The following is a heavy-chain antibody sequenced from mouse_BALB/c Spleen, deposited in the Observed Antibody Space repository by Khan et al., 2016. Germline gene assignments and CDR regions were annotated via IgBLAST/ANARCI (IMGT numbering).Heavy chain of an antibody. V-gene: IGHV4-1*02. D-gene: IGHD1-1*01. CDR1: GFDFSRYW. J-gene: IGHJ3*01. CDR2: INPDSSTI. Sequence: EVKLLESGGGLVPPGGSLKLSCAATGFDFSRYWMSWVRQAPGKGLEWIGEINPDSSTINYTPSLKDKFIISRDNAKNTLYLQMSKVRSEDTALSYCARAGYYGYVAYWGQGTLVTVSA. CDR3: ARAGYYGYVAY.